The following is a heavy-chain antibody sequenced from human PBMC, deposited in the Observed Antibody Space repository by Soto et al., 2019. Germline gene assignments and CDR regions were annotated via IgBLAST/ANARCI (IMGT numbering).Heavy chain of an antibody. D-gene: IGHD1-26*01. CDR3: AKDLGFYYYYGMDV. V-gene: IGHV3-23*01. CDR2: ISGSGGST. CDR1: GFTFSSYA. J-gene: IGHJ6*02. Sequence: PGGSLRLSCAASGFTFSSYAMSWVRQAPGKGLEWVSAISGSGGSTYYADSVKGRFTIPRDNSKNTLYLQMNSLRAEDTAVYYCAKDLGFYYYYGMDVWGQGTTVTVSS.